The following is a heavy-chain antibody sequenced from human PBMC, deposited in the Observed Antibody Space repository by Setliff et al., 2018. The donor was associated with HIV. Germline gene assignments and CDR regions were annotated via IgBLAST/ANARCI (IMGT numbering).Heavy chain of an antibody. D-gene: IGHD1-1*01. CDR3: ARDYWKVLDY. J-gene: IGHJ4*02. CDR1: GYNFVNYE. CDR2: MNPDSGNT. Sequence: ASVKVSCKASGYNFVNYEINWVRQATGQGLEWMGWMNPDSGNTDYAQKFQGRVTITRDTSASTTYMELSSLRSEDTAVYYCARDYWKVLDYWGQGTLVTVSS. V-gene: IGHV1-8*03.